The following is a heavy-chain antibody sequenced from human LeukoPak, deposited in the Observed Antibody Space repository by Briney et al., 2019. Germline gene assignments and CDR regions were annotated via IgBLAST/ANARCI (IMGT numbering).Heavy chain of an antibody. J-gene: IGHJ6*02. D-gene: IGHD2-15*01. CDR3: AAVLYCSGGSCYLPYYYGMDV. CDR2: FDPEDGET. V-gene: IGHV1-24*01. Sequence: ASVKVSCKVSGYTLTELSMHWVRQAPGKGLEWMGGFDPEDGETIYAQKFQGRVTMTEDTSTDTAYMELSSLRSEDTAVYYCAAVLYCSGGSCYLPYYYGMDVWGQGTTVTVSS. CDR1: GYTLTELS.